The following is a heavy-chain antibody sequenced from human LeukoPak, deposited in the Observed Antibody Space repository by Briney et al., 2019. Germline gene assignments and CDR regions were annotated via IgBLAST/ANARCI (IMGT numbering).Heavy chain of an antibody. CDR1: GFTFSSYA. D-gene: IGHD1-26*01. CDR2: ISGSGGSA. Sequence: GGSLRLSCAASGFTFSSYAMSWVRQAPGKGLEWVSGISGSGGSAYYADSVKGRFTISRDNSKNTLYLQMNSLRAEDTAVYYCAEIGHEPTTYAPFYYYYYGMDVWGQGTTVTVSS. J-gene: IGHJ6*02. CDR3: AEIGHEPTTYAPFYYYYYGMDV. V-gene: IGHV3-23*01.